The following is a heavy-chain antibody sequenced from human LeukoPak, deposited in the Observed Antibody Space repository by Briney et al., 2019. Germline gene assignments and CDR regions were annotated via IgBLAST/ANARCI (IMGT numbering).Heavy chain of an antibody. D-gene: IGHD6-13*01. J-gene: IGHJ4*02. CDR3: ARGGYSSSWDDTDY. CDR2: ISSSSSTI. Sequence: GGSLRLSCAASGFTFSSYSMNWARQAPGKGLEWVSYISSSSSTIYYADSVKGRFTISRDNAKNSLYLQMNSLRDEDTAVYYCARGGYSSSWDDTDYWGQGTLVTVSS. CDR1: GFTFSSYS. V-gene: IGHV3-48*02.